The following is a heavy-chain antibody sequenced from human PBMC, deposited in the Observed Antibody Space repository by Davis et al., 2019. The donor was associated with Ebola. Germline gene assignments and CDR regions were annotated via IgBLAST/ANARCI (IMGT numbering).Heavy chain of an antibody. D-gene: IGHD2-21*01. Sequence: PGGSLRLSCAASGFTFSSYWMSWVRQAPGKGLEWVANIKQDGSEKYYVDSVKGRFTISRDNAKNSLYLQMNSLRAEDTALYYCAKDMVAKARCGGDCYFDGFDYWGQGTLVTVSS. CDR2: IKQDGSEK. CDR3: AKDMVAKARCGGDCYFDGFDY. V-gene: IGHV3-7*03. J-gene: IGHJ4*02. CDR1: GFTFSSYW.